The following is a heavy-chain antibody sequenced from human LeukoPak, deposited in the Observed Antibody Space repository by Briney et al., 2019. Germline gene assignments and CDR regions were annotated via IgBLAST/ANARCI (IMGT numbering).Heavy chain of an antibody. Sequence: ASVKVSCKASGYTFTSYAMHWVRQAPGQRLEWMGWINAGSGNTKYSQKFQGRVTITRDTSASTAYMELSSLRSEDTAVYYCARGGPHYYDSSGYYYPFDYWGQGTLVTVSS. CDR3: ARGGPHYYDSSGYYYPFDY. J-gene: IGHJ4*02. D-gene: IGHD3-22*01. CDR1: GYTFTSYA. V-gene: IGHV1-3*01. CDR2: INAGSGNT.